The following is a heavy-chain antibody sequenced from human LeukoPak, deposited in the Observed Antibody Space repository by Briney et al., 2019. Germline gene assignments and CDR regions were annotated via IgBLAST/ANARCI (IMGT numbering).Heavy chain of an antibody. J-gene: IGHJ4*02. Sequence: PGGSLRLSCAASGFTFDDYAMHWVRQAPGKGLEWVSGISWNSGSIGYADSVKGRFTISRDNAKNSLYLQMSSLRAEDTALYYCAKGVYSSSWFHFDYWGQGTLVTVSS. V-gene: IGHV3-9*01. CDR3: AKGVYSSSWFHFDY. CDR1: GFTFDDYA. D-gene: IGHD6-13*01. CDR2: ISWNSGSI.